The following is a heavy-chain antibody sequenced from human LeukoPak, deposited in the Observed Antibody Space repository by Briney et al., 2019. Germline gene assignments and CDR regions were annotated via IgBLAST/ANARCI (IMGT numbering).Heavy chain of an antibody. CDR1: GGSFSGYY. V-gene: IGHV4-34*01. CDR2: INHSGST. J-gene: IGHJ5*02. Sequence: SETLSLTCAVYGGSFSGYYWSWIRQPPGKGLEWIGEINHSGSTNYNPSLKSRVTISVDTSKNQFSLRLNSVTAADTAVYYCARSRAFNSGAFDPWGQGSLVTVSS. D-gene: IGHD1-26*01. CDR3: ARSRAFNSGAFDP.